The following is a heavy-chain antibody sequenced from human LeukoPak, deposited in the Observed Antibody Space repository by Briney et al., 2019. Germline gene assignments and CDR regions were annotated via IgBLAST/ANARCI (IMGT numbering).Heavy chain of an antibody. J-gene: IGHJ5*02. Sequence: PGGSLRLSCAASGFTFSDYSMNWVRQAPGKGLEWVSSISSSSSYIYYADSVKGRFTISRDNAENSLYLQMNSLRAEDTAVYYCARDTGYCSSTSCWFDPWGQGTLVTVSS. CDR1: GFTFSDYS. V-gene: IGHV3-21*01. D-gene: IGHD2-2*01. CDR3: ARDTGYCSSTSCWFDP. CDR2: ISSSSSYI.